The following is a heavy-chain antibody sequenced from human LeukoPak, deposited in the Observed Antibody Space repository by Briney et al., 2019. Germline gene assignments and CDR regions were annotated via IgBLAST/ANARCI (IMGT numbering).Heavy chain of an antibody. V-gene: IGHV1-8*01. J-gene: IGHJ3*02. D-gene: IGHD3-22*01. CDR2: MNPNSGNT. Sequence: GASVKVSCKASGYTFTSYDINWVRQATGQGLECMGWMNPNSGNTGYAQKFQGRVTMTRNTSISTAYMELSSLRSEDTAVYYCARGFHYYDSSGYYYVENAFDIWGQGTMVTVSS. CDR3: ARGFHYYDSSGYYYVENAFDI. CDR1: GYTFTSYD.